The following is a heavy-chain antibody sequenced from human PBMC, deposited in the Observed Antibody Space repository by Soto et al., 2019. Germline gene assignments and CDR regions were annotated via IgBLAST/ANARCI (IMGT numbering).Heavy chain of an antibody. V-gene: IGHV3-48*03. Sequence: GGSLRLSCAASGFTFISYEMNWVRQAPWKGLEWVSYISTSGNTIHYADSVKGRFTISRDNAKNSLYLQMNSLRAEDTAVYYCARDIDYYDSSGYQDYWGQGTLVTVSS. CDR2: ISTSGNTI. CDR3: ARDIDYYDSSGYQDY. J-gene: IGHJ4*02. CDR1: GFTFISYE. D-gene: IGHD3-22*01.